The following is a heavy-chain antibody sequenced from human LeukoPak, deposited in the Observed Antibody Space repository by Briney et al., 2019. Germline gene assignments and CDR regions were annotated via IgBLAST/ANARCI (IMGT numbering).Heavy chain of an antibody. CDR2: INPSGGST. J-gene: IGHJ1*01. Sequence: ASVKVSCKASGYTFTSYYMRWVRQAPGQGLEWMGIINPSGGSTSYAQKFQGRVTMTRDTSTSTVYMELSSLRSEDTAVYYCARGVGHGIGRYFDWLQLTAEYFQHWGQGTLVTVSS. CDR1: GYTFTSYY. V-gene: IGHV1-46*01. CDR3: ARGVGHGIGRYFDWLQLTAEYFQH. D-gene: IGHD3-9*01.